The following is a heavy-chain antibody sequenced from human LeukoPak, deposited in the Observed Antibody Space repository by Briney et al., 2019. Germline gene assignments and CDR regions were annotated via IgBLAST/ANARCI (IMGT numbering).Heavy chain of an antibody. D-gene: IGHD6-19*01. V-gene: IGHV4-61*02. Sequence: PSQTLSLTCSVSGGSIRSESYDWGWIRQPAGKGLEWIGRIYSSGSMKFNPSLKSRVTISIDTSKNQFSLNLSSVTAADTAVYYCARDMTGSGWNDAFDIWGQGTMVTVSS. CDR2: IYSSGSM. J-gene: IGHJ3*02. CDR3: ARDMTGSGWNDAFDI. CDR1: GGSIRSESYD.